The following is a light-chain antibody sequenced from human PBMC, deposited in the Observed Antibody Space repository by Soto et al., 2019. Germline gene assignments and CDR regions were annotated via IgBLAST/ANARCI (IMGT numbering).Light chain of an antibody. J-gene: IGKJ1*01. CDR2: KAS. CDR1: QTISSW. Sequence: DIQMTQSPSTLSASVGDRVTIICRASQTISSWLAWYQQKGGKAPKLLISKASNLDSGVPSRFSGSGSGTDFTLTISSLQSDDFAVYYCQQYDNWPWTLGQGTKVDIK. V-gene: IGKV1-5*03. CDR3: QQYDNWPWT.